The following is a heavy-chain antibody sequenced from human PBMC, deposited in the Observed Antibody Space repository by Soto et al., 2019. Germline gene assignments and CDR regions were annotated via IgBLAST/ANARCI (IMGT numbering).Heavy chain of an antibody. V-gene: IGHV3-23*01. CDR1: GFTFSSYA. CDR2: ISGSGGST. Sequence: EVQLLESGGGLVQPGGSLRLSCAASGFTFSSYAMSWVRQAPGKGLEWVSAISGSGGSTYYADSVKGRFTISRDNSKNTLYLQMKSRRAEDTAVYYCAKDHERLKVGDYVWGAFDIWCQRTMLTVSS. J-gene: IGHJ3*02. D-gene: IGHD4-17*01. CDR3: AKDHERLKVGDYVWGAFDI.